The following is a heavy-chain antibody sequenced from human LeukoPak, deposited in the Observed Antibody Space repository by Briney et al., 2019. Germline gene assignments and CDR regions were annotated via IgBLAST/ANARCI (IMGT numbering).Heavy chain of an antibody. J-gene: IGHJ6*02. CDR3: ARHPDCTRTSCYVDYYGMDV. V-gene: IGHV5-51*01. CDR1: GYRFTSYW. CDR2: INPGDSDT. D-gene: IGHD2-2*01. Sequence: GESLKISCKGSGYRFTSYWIGWVRQMPGKGPEWIGIINPGDSDTRYSPSFQGQVTISADKSNSTAYLQWSSLKASDTAMYYCARHPDCTRTSCYVDYYGMDVWGQGTTVTVSS.